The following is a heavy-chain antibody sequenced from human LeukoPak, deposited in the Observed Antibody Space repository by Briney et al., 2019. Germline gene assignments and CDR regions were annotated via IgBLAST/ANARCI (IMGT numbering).Heavy chain of an antibody. CDR2: INPSGGST. V-gene: IGHV1-46*01. Sequence: ASVKVSCKASGYTFTSYYMHWVRQAPGQGLEWMGIINPSGGSTSYAQKFQGRVTMTRDTSTSTVYMELSSLRSGDTAVYYCATFGPRLYSGSSFWGQGTLVTVSS. D-gene: IGHD1-26*01. CDR1: GYTFTSYY. J-gene: IGHJ4*02. CDR3: ATFGPRLYSGSSF.